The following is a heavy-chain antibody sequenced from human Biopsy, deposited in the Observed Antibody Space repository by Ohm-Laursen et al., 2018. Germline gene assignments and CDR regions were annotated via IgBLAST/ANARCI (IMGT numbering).Heavy chain of an antibody. Sequence: PTQTLTLTCTFSGFSLSSHGVGVGWIRQPPGEALEWLAIVYWANDKRYSPSLWNRLNIWKDASKNRVVLTLTDMDPVDTATYYCAHVVITYGGIIALDAFDVWGQGSMVIVSS. V-gene: IGHV2-5*02. CDR3: AHVVITYGGIIALDAFDV. J-gene: IGHJ3*01. D-gene: IGHD3-16*02. CDR1: GFSLSSHGVG. CDR2: VYWANDK.